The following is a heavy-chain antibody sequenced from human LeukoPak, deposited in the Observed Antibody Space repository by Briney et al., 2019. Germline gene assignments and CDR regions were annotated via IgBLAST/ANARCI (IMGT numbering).Heavy chain of an antibody. D-gene: IGHD3-10*01. CDR2: ISSSSTTI. V-gene: IGHV3-48*04. CDR1: GFPLNTYS. CDR3: AAGGDYYYHMDV. J-gene: IGHJ6*03. Sequence: GGSLRLSCAASGFPLNTYSMKWVRQAPGKGLEWVSYISSSSTTIYYADSVKGRFTISRDNAKNSVYLQMNSLRAEDTAVYHCAAGGDYYYHMDVWGKGTTVTVS.